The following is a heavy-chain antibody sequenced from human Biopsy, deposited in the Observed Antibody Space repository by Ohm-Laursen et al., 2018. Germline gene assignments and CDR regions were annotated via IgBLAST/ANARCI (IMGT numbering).Heavy chain of an antibody. CDR2: IYWNEKK. CDR3: ARVLYYDSSGYFLDN. J-gene: IGHJ4*02. CDR1: GFSLTTPGVG. Sequence: TQTLTLTCTFSGFSLTTPGVGVGWIRQPPGKALEWLALIYWNEKKRFRPSLRDRLTIIKDTSKNQVVLTVTNVDPVDKATYYCARVLYYDSSGYFLDNWGQGTVVTVSS. V-gene: IGHV2-5*01. D-gene: IGHD3-22*01.